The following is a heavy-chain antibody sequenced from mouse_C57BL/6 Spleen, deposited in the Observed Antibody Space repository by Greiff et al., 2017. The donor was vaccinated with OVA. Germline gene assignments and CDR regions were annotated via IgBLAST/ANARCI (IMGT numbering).Heavy chain of an antibody. CDR2: IYPSDSET. V-gene: IGHV1-61*01. Sequence: QVQLQQSGAELVRPGSSVKLSCKASGYTFTSYWMDWVKQRPGQGLEWIGNIYPSDSETHYNQKFKDKATLTVDKSSSTAYLQLSSLTSEDSAVYYCARGNYAMDYWGQGTTVTVSS. CDR3: ARGNYAMDY. CDR1: GYTFTSYW. J-gene: IGHJ4*01.